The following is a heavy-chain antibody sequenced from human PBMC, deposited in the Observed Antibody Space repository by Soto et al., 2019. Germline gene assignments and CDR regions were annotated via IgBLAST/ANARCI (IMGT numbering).Heavy chain of an antibody. CDR2: INPNSGGT. J-gene: IGHJ3*02. V-gene: IGHV1-2*04. CDR3: ARGSILTGYRPSDAFDI. CDR1: GYTFTGYY. Sequence: ASVKVSCKASGYTFTGYYMHWVRQAPGQGLEWMGWINPNSGGTNYAQKFQGWVTMTRDTSISTAYMELSRLRSDDTAVYYCARGSILTGYRPSDAFDIWGQGTMVTVSS. D-gene: IGHD3-9*01.